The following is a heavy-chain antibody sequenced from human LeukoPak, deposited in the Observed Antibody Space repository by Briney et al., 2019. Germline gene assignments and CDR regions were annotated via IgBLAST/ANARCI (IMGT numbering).Heavy chain of an antibody. D-gene: IGHD3-22*01. CDR2: IYYSGST. V-gene: IGHV4-31*03. CDR1: GGSISSGGYY. CDR3: ARRRYYDSSGNWYFDL. Sequence: SQTLSLTCTVSGGSISSGGYYWSWVRQHPGKGLEWIGYIYYSGSTYHNPSLKSRVTISVDTSENQFSLKLSSVTAADTAVYYCARRRYYDSSGNWYFDLWGRGTLVTVSS. J-gene: IGHJ2*01.